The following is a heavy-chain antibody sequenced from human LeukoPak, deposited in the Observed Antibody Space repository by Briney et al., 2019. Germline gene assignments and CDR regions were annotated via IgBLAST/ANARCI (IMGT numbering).Heavy chain of an antibody. CDR2: IYYSGST. Sequence: SETLSLTCTVSGGSISSYYWSWVRQPPGRGLEWIGFIYYSGSTNYNPSLRSRVTISVDTSKNQFSLNLSSVTATDTAVYYCARVYCSGGSCYSERLYYYYGMDVWGQGTTVTVSS. CDR3: ARVYCSGGSCYSERLYYYYGMDV. V-gene: IGHV4-59*01. D-gene: IGHD2-15*01. CDR1: GGSISSYY. J-gene: IGHJ6*02.